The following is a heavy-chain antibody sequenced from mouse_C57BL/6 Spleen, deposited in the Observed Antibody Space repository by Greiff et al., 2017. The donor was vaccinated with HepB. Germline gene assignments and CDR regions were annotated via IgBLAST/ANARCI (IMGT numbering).Heavy chain of an antibody. CDR2: IYPNNGGT. CDR3: ARQGNDAIDY. Sequence: EVQLLESGPELVKPGASVKISCKASGYTFTDYNMDWVKQSHGKSLEWIGDIYPNNGGTIYNQKFKGKATLTVDKSSSTAYMELSSLTSEDTAVYYCARQGNDAIDYWGQGTSVTVSS. D-gene: IGHD2-1*01. V-gene: IGHV1-18*01. J-gene: IGHJ4*01. CDR1: GYTFTDYN.